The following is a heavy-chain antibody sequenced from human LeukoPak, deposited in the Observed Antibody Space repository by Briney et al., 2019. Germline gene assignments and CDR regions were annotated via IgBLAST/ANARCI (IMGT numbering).Heavy chain of an antibody. J-gene: IGHJ6*02. CDR1: GGSISSSSYY. V-gene: IGHV4-39*07. CDR3: ARDSDYGDPWYYGMDV. D-gene: IGHD4-17*01. Sequence: PSETLSLTCTVSGGSISSSSYYWGWIRQPPGKGLEWIGSIYYSGSTYYNPSLKSRVTISVDTSKNQFSLKLSSVTAADTAVYYCARDSDYGDPWYYGMDVWGQGTTVTVSS. CDR2: IYYSGST.